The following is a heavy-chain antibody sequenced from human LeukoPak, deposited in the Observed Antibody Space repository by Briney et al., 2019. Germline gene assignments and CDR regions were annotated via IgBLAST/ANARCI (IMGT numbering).Heavy chain of an antibody. V-gene: IGHV5-51*01. CDR2: IYPGDSDT. CDR1: GYSFTSYW. J-gene: IGHJ4*02. CDR3: ARTTNPYDYVWSDISHQKPIFDY. D-gene: IGHD3-16*01. Sequence: GESLKISCKGSGYSFTSYWIGWVRQMPGKGLEWMGIIYPGDSDTRYSPSFQGQVTISADKSISTAYLQWSSLKASDTAMYYCARTTNPYDYVWSDISHQKPIFDYWGQGTLVTVSS.